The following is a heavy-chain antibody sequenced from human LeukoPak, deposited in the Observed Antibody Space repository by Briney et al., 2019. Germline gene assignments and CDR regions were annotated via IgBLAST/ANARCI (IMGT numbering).Heavy chain of an antibody. V-gene: IGHV3-21*01. D-gene: IGHD4-17*01. CDR3: ARDGDGDYVFSYYFDY. CDR1: GFTFSSYS. Sequence: PGGSLRLSCAASGFTFSSYSMNWVRQAPGKGLEWVSSISSSSSYIYYADSVKGRFTISRGNSKNTLYLQMNSLRVEDTAVYYCARDGDGDYVFSYYFDYWGQGTLVTVSS. CDR2: ISSSSSYI. J-gene: IGHJ4*02.